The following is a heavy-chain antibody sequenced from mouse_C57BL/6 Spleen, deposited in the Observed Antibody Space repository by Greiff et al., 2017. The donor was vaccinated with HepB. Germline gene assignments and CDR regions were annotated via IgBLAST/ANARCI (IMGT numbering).Heavy chain of an antibody. CDR3: ARSWELRRGGHYAMDY. J-gene: IGHJ4*01. Sequence: QVQLQQPGAELVRPGTSVKLSCKASGYTFTSYWMHWVKQRPGQGLEWIGVIDPSDSYTNYNQKFKGKATLTVDTSSSTAYMQLSSLTSEDSAVYYCARSWELRRGGHYAMDYWGQGTSVTVSS. D-gene: IGHD2-4*01. CDR1: GYTFTSYW. V-gene: IGHV1-59*01. CDR2: IDPSDSYT.